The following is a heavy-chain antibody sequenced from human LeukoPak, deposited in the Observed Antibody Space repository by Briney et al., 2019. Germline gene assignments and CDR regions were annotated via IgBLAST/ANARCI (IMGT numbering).Heavy chain of an antibody. J-gene: IGHJ6*03. CDR1: GGSISSSSYY. CDR3: ARDRGTYYYYYMDV. CDR2: MYYSGST. Sequence: SETLSLTCTVSGGSISSSSYYWGWIRQPPGKGLEWIGSMYYSGSTYYNPSLKSRVTISVDTSKNQFSLKLSSVTAADTAVYYCARDRGTYYYYYMDVWGKGTTVTISS. D-gene: IGHD1-1*01. V-gene: IGHV4-39*07.